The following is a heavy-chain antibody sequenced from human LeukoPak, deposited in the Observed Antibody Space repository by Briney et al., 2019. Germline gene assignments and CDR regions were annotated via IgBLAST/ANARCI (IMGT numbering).Heavy chain of an antibody. Sequence: QTLTLRCSFSGFSFDNILLAVAWVRQPPGKALEWLARIDYDGDTVYNADLKTRLAISKDSSNTQVVLTMTNVDPVDTATYYCARIRGPVRSNWFWSTGYFDFLRQRCLVTVSA. CDR2: IDYDGDT. D-gene: IGHD3-10*01. CDR1: GFSFDNILLA. CDR3: ARIRGPVRSNWFWSTGYFDF. J-gene: IGHJ4*02. V-gene: IGHV2-70*04.